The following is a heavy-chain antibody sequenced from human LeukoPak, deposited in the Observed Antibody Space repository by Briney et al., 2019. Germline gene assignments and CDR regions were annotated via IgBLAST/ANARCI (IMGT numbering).Heavy chain of an antibody. J-gene: IGHJ4*01. D-gene: IGHD3-10*01. CDR1: GFTFDDFA. Sequence: PGGSLRLSCAASGFTFDDFAMHWVRQSPGKGLEWVSGISWNSGTIGYADSVKGRFTISRDNAKNSLYLQMNSLRADDTALYYCAKDLGRSGSRAIDYWGHGDLVTVSS. V-gene: IGHV3-9*01. CDR2: ISWNSGTI. CDR3: AKDLGRSGSRAIDY.